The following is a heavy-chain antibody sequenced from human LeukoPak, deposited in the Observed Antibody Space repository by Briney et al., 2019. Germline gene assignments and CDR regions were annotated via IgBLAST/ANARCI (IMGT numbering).Heavy chain of an antibody. Sequence: GGSLRLSCAASGFIVSSNYMSWVRQAPGKRLEWVSVIYSGGTTYYADSVKGRFTISRDNRKNTLYLQMNSLRAEDTAVYYCARTRTYSYDSSGHYYPTHFDYWGQGTLVTVSS. CDR2: IYSGGTT. J-gene: IGHJ4*02. V-gene: IGHV3-66*01. CDR3: ARTRTYSYDSSGHYYPTHFDY. D-gene: IGHD3-22*01. CDR1: GFIVSSNY.